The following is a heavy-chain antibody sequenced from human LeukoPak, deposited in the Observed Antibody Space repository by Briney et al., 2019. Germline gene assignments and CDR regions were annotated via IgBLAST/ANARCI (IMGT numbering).Heavy chain of an antibody. CDR3: ARDYCGGACYSDNWFDP. D-gene: IGHD2-21*02. J-gene: IGHJ5*02. CDR1: GFSFSSYA. Sequence: GRSLRLSCAASGFSFSSYAMHWVRQAPGKGLEWVAVISYDGSNKYYADSVKGRFTISRDNSKNTLYLQMNSLRAEDTAVYYCARDYCGGACYSDNWFDPWGQGTLVTVSS. V-gene: IGHV3-30*04. CDR2: ISYDGSNK.